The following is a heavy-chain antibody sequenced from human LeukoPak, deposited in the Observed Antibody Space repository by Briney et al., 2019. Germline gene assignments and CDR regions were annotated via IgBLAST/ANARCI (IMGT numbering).Heavy chain of an antibody. V-gene: IGHV3-9*01. CDR3: VKDAGIAARPWYFDS. CDR2: INYQSATF. CDR1: GFTFEDYG. D-gene: IGHD6-6*01. J-gene: IGHJ4*02. Sequence: GGSLRLSCAASGFTFEDYGLHWVRQVPGKGLEWVSGINYQSATFDADSVKGRFTISRDNAKSLLFLLMDSLRPEDSALYYCVKDAGIAARPWYFDSWGQGTQVIVSS.